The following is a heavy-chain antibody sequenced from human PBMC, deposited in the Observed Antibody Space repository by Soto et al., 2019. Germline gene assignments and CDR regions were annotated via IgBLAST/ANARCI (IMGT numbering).Heavy chain of an antibody. Sequence: QVQLVQAGTEVKKPGASVKVSCKASGYTFTTYGITWVRQAPGQGLEWMGWISAYSDNTNYAQKLQDRLTMTTDTSTSTAYMELRSLRSDDTAVYYCARDADILPGYYTSGWFDPWGQGTLVTVSS. V-gene: IGHV1-18*01. CDR3: ARDADILPGYYTSGWFDP. CDR1: GYTFTTYG. J-gene: IGHJ5*02. D-gene: IGHD3-9*01. CDR2: ISAYSDNT.